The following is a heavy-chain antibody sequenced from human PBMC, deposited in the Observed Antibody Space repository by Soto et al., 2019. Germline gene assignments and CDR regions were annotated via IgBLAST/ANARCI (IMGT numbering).Heavy chain of an antibody. D-gene: IGHD2-15*01. V-gene: IGHV4-59*08. CDR2: IYYSGST. J-gene: IGHJ4*02. Sequence: SETLSLTCTVSGGSISSYYWSWIRQPPGKGLEWIGYIYYSGSTNYNPSLKSRVTISVDTSKNQFSLKLSSVTAADTAVYYCASLGYCSGGSCYSRGYYFDYWGQGTLVTVSS. CDR3: ASLGYCSGGSCYSRGYYFDY. CDR1: GGSISSYY.